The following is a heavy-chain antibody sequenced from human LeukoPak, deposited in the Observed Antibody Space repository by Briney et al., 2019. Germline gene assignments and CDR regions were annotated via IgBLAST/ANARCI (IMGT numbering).Heavy chain of an antibody. Sequence: SETLSLTCTVSGGSISSYYWSWIRQPPGKGLEWIGYIYYSGSTNHNPSLKSRVTISVDTSKNQFSLKLSSVTAADTAVYYCVTGDPIWFDPWGQGTLVTVSS. V-gene: IGHV4-59*01. CDR1: GGSISSYY. J-gene: IGHJ5*02. CDR2: IYYSGST. D-gene: IGHD3-10*01. CDR3: VTGDPIWFDP.